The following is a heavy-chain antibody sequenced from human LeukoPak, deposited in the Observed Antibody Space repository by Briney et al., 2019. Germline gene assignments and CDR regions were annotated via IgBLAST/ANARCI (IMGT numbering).Heavy chain of an antibody. V-gene: IGHV3-73*01. J-gene: IGHJ4*02. D-gene: IGHD3-3*01. CDR3: AKDQTSVFFGVDTTTDY. CDR1: GFTFSGSA. Sequence: PGGSLRLSCAASGFTFSGSAMHWVRQASGKGLEWVGRIRSKANSYATAYAASVKGRFTISRDDSKNTAYLQMNSPRAEDTAVYYCAKDQTSVFFGVDTTTDYWGQGTLVTVSS. CDR2: IRSKANSYAT.